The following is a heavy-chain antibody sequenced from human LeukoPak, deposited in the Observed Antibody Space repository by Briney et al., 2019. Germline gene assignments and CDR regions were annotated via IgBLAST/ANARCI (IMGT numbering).Heavy chain of an antibody. J-gene: IGHJ4*02. V-gene: IGHV4-34*01. CDR1: GGSFSGYY. D-gene: IGHD1-1*01. Sequence: SETLSLTCAVYGGSFSGYYWSWIRQPPGKGLEWIGEINHSGSTNYNPSLKSRVTISVDTSKNQFSLKLSSVTAADTAVYYYARGRFKTTVDYWGQGTLVTVSS. CDR2: INHSGST. CDR3: ARGRFKTTVDY.